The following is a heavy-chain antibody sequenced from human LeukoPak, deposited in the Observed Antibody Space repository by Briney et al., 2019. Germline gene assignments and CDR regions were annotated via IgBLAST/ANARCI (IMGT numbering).Heavy chain of an antibody. J-gene: IGHJ3*02. CDR2: ISTSGST. D-gene: IGHD3-9*01. CDR3: ARVEKAYDILTAYAFDI. Sequence: SETLSLTCTVSGGSISSGNYYWTWIRQPAGKGLEWVGRISTSGSTDYNPSLKSQLTMSVDTSNNQFSLKLTSVTAADTAVYYCARVEKAYDILTAYAFDIWGQGTMVTVSS. V-gene: IGHV4-61*02. CDR1: GGSISSGNYY.